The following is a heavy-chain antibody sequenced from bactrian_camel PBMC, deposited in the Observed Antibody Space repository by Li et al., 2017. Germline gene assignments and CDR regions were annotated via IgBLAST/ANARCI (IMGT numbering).Heavy chain of an antibody. D-gene: IGHD6*01. Sequence: HVQLVESGGGSVEAGGSLRLSCVTSGIEYRARCMGWFRQSAGKERERVASIGTGGGDRYLADSVKGRFTISQDNAKNTLYLQMNNLKPEDTAIYYCAADVGSMSGNCQPNYWGQGTQVTVS. J-gene: IGHJ4*01. CDR2: IGTGGGDR. CDR3: AADVGSMSGNCQPNY. CDR1: GIEYRARC. V-gene: IGHV3S33*01.